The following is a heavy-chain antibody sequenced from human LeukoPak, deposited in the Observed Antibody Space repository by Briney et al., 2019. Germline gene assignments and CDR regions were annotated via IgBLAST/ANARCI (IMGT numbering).Heavy chain of an antibody. J-gene: IGHJ5*02. V-gene: IGHV4-38-2*01. CDR1: GYSISSGYY. CDR3: ARRVAAAGTRFFDP. CDR2: IYHSGST. D-gene: IGHD6-13*01. Sequence: PSETLSLXCAVSGYSISSGYYWGWIRQPPGKGLEWIGSIYHSGSTYYNPSLKSRVTISVDTSKNQFSLRLSSVTAADTAVYYCARRVAAAGTRFFDPWGQGTLVTASS.